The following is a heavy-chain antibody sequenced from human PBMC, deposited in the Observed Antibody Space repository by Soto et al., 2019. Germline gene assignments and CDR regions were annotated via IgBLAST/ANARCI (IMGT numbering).Heavy chain of an antibody. CDR1: GFTFSSYG. V-gene: IGHV3-30*18. J-gene: IGHJ4*02. Sequence: QVQLVESGGGVVQPGRSLRLSCAASGFTFSSYGMHWVRRAPGKGLEWVAVISYDGSNKYYADSVKGRFTISRDNSKNTLYLQMNRLRAEDTGVYYCAKIVVAVAGSVDYWGQGNLVTVSS. D-gene: IGHD6-19*01. CDR2: ISYDGSNK. CDR3: AKIVVAVAGSVDY.